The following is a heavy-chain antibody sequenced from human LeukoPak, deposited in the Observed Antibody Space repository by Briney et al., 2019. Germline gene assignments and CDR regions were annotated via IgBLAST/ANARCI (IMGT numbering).Heavy chain of an antibody. J-gene: IGHJ4*02. D-gene: IGHD3-3*01. V-gene: IGHV3-11*06. Sequence: NPGGSLRLSCAASGFTFSDYNMRWIRQAPGKGLEWVSYISSSSSYTNYADSVKGRFTISRDNAKKSLYLQMSSLRAEDSAIYYCARDRGDYDFWSGSPIDSWGQETLATVSS. CDR3: ARDRGDYDFWSGSPIDS. CDR2: ISSSSSYT. CDR1: GFTFSDYN.